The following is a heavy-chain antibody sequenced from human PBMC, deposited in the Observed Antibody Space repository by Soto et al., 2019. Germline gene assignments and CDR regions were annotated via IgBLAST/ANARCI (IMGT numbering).Heavy chain of an antibody. V-gene: IGHV3-33*01. Sequence: GGSLRLSCAASGFTFSSYGMHWVRQAPGKGLEWVAVIWYDGSNKYYADSVKGRFTISRDNSKNTLYLQMNSLRAEDTAVYYCARDTIVVVAAKDYYYGMDVWGQGTTVTVSS. J-gene: IGHJ6*02. CDR2: IWYDGSNK. D-gene: IGHD2-15*01. CDR3: ARDTIVVVAAKDYYYGMDV. CDR1: GFTFSSYG.